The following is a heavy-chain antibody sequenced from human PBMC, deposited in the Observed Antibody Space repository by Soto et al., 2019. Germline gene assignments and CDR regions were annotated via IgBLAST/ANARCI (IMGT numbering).Heavy chain of an antibody. Sequence: TSETLSLTCTVSGGSVSSGSYYWSWIRQPPGKGLEWIGYIYYSGSTNYNPSLKSRVTISVDTSKNQFSLKLSSVTAADMAVYYCARVPLTTVVTFDYWGQGTLVTVSS. CDR1: GGSVSSGSYY. J-gene: IGHJ4*02. V-gene: IGHV4-61*01. D-gene: IGHD4-17*01. CDR3: ARVPLTTVVTFDY. CDR2: IYYSGST.